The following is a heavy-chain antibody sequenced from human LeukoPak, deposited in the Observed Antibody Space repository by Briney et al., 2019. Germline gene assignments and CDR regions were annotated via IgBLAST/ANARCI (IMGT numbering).Heavy chain of an antibody. CDR2: SSSSISYI. Sequence: PGGSLRLSCAASGFTFSSYSMNWVRQAPGKGLEGVSSSSSSISYIYYADSVKGRFTISRHNAKNSLYLQMYSLRAEDTAVYFCTGDTFGARDCWGQGTLVTVSS. J-gene: IGHJ4*02. CDR1: GFTFSSYS. V-gene: IGHV3-21*01. CDR3: TGDTFGARDC. D-gene: IGHD3-10*01.